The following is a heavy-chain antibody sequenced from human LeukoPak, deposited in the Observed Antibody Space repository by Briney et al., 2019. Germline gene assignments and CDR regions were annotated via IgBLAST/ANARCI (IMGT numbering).Heavy chain of an antibody. D-gene: IGHD3-22*01. Sequence: GASVKVSCKASGYTLTDYYMHWVRQAPGQGPEWMAWINPQSGDTRYAQKFQGRVTMTRDTSISTAYMEVNSLVYDDTAVYYCARDGGFNDSSGYYNDFWGQGTLVTVSS. CDR3: ARDGGFNDSSGYYNDF. CDR2: INPQSGDT. CDR1: GYTLTDYY. V-gene: IGHV1-2*02. J-gene: IGHJ4*02.